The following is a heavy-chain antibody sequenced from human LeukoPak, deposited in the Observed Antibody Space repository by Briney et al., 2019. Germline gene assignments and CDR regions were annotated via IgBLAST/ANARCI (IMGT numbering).Heavy chain of an antibody. V-gene: IGHV3-30*03. CDR1: GFTFSSYE. J-gene: IGHJ4*02. CDR2: ILYDGSMQ. Sequence: PGGSLRLSCAASGFTFSSYEMNWVRQAPGKGLEWLAVILYDGSMQYYAESMKGRLTISRDNAKNSLYLQMNSLRAEDTAVYYCARDRIAAALDYWGQGTLVTVSS. D-gene: IGHD6-13*01. CDR3: ARDRIAAALDY.